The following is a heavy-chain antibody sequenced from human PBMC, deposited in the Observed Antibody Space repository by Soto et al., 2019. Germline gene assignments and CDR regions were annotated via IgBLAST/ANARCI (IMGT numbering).Heavy chain of an antibody. CDR3: AKGRGNSDNNFDY. CDR1: GFTFSSYA. J-gene: IGHJ4*02. Sequence: GGSLRLSCAASGFTFSSYAMAWLRQAPGKGLEWISAISGSGSGTYYVDSVMGRFTISRDNSENTLFLQMSSLRVEDTALYYCAKGRGNSDNNFDYWGQGTLVTVSS. V-gene: IGHV3-23*01. CDR2: ISGSGSGT. D-gene: IGHD3-10*01.